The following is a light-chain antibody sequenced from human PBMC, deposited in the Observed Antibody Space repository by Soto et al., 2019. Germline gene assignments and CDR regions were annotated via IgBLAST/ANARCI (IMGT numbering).Light chain of an antibody. Sequence: EIVLTQSPGTVSLSPCERATLSCRASQSVTISYLAWYQQKPGQAPRLLIYGASSRATGIPDRFSGSGSGTDFTLIISRLEPEDFAVYYCHQYGSSRAFGQGTKVDIK. CDR2: GAS. J-gene: IGKJ1*01. V-gene: IGKV3-20*01. CDR1: QSVTISY. CDR3: HQYGSSRA.